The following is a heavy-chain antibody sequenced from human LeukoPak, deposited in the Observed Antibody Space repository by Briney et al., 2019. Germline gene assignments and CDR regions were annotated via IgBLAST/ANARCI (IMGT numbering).Heavy chain of an antibody. D-gene: IGHD1-26*01. CDR1: GGSISSGDYY. J-gene: IGHJ4*02. CDR3: SREAQKSVGAPYLLAF. CDR2: IYYSGST. Sequence: SETLSLTCTVSGGSISSGDYYWSWIRQPPGKGLEWIGYIYYSGSTYYNPSLKSRVTISVDTSKNQFSLKLSSVTAADTAVYYCSREAQKSVGAPYLLAFWGQGTLVTVSS. V-gene: IGHV4-30-4*08.